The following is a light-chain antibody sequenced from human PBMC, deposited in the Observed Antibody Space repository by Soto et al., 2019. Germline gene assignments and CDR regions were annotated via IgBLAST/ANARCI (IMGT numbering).Light chain of an antibody. J-gene: IGKJ2*01. CDR3: QQYNNWPYT. Sequence: EIVRTQSPATLSVSPGGSATLSCRASQHVSSNFAWYRQKPGQAPTLLIYRASTRATGIPARFSGSGSGTEFTLTIGSLQSEDFAVYYCQQYNNWPYTFGQGTKLESK. CDR2: RAS. V-gene: IGKV3-15*01. CDR1: QHVSSN.